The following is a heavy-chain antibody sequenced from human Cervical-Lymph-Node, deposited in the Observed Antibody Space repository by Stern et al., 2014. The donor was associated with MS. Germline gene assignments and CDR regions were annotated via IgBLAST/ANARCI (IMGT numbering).Heavy chain of an antibody. D-gene: IGHD6-19*01. CDR2: INHSGNT. J-gene: IGHJ5*02. Sequence: QVQLQQWGAGLLKPSETLSLTCAVYGGSFSGYYWSWIRQPPGKGLEWIGEINHSGNTNYNPSLKSRVTISVDTSKNQFSLKLSSVTAADTAVYYCARSSGSPGWFDPWGQGTLVTVSS. CDR3: ARSSGSPGWFDP. CDR1: GGSFSGYY. V-gene: IGHV4-34*01.